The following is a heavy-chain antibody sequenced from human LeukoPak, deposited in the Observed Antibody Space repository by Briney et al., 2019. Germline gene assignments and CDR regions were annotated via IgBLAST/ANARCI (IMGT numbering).Heavy chain of an antibody. CDR3: ALSAQQWLVRRELWYFDL. D-gene: IGHD6-19*01. J-gene: IGHJ2*01. V-gene: IGHV4-30-4*01. CDR2: IYYSGST. CDR1: GGSISSGDYN. Sequence: SQTLSLTCTVSGGSISSGDYNWSWIRQPPGKGLEWIGYIYYSGSTYYNPSLKSRVTISVDTSKNQFSLKLSSVTAADTAVYYCALSAQQWLVRRELWYFDLWGRGTLVTVSS.